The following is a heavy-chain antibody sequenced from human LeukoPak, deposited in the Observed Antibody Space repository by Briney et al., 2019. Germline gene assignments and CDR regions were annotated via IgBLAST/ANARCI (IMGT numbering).Heavy chain of an antibody. D-gene: IGHD6-13*01. CDR1: GGSISSGSYY. CDR2: IYTSGST. CDR3: ARVSSWFDGFDY. J-gene: IGHJ4*02. V-gene: IGHV4-61*02. Sequence: SETLSLTCTVSGGSISSGSYYWSWIRQPAGKGLEWIGRIYTSGSTNYNPSLKSRVTISVDTPKNQFSLKLSSVTAADTAVYYCARVSSWFDGFDYWGQGTLVTVSS.